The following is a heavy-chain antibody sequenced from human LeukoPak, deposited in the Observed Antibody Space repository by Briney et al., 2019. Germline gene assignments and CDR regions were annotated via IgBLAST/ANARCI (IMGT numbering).Heavy chain of an antibody. D-gene: IGHD4-17*01. CDR3: AKDNYGGIFAS. V-gene: IGHV3-23*01. CDR1: GFTFSAYC. CDR2: ISDTVRDT. Sequence: GGSLRLSCAASGFTFSAYCMSWVRQAPGKGLEWVSHISDTVRDTWYANSVKGRFIISRDNSRDTVYLQMSSLRPEDTALYFCAKDNYGGIFASWGQGTLVTVSS. J-gene: IGHJ4*02.